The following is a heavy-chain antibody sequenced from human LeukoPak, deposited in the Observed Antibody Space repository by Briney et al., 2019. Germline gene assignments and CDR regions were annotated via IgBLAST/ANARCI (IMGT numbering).Heavy chain of an antibody. V-gene: IGHV3-7*01. D-gene: IGHD5-18*01. CDR3: ARGGRQDTAMVIDY. CDR2: IKQDGSEK. Sequence: GGSLRLSCAASGFTFSSYWMSWVRQAPGKGLEWVANIKQDGSEKYYVDSVKGRFTISRDNSKNTLYLQMNSLRAEDTAVYYCARGGRQDTAMVIDYWGQGTLVTVSS. CDR1: GFTFSSYW. J-gene: IGHJ4*02.